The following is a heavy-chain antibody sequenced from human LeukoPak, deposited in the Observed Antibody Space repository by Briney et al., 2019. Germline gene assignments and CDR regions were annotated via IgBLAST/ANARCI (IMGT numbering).Heavy chain of an antibody. V-gene: IGHV7-4-1*02. J-gene: IGHJ3*02. CDR3: ARDVSVDYGDYLGTFDI. D-gene: IGHD4-17*01. CDR2: MNTNIGNP. Sequence: ASVKVSCKASGYTFTNYAMNWVRQAPGQGLEWMGWMNTNIGNPTYAQGFTGRFVFSLDTSVSTAYLQISSLKAEDTAVYYCARDVSVDYGDYLGTFDIWGQGTMVTVSS. CDR1: GYTFTNYA.